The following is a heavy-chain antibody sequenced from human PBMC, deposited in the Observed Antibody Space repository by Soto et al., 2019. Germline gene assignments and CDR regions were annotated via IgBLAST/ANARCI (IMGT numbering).Heavy chain of an antibody. CDR2: TYYRSKWYN. Sequence: PSQTLSLTCAISGDSVSSNSAAWNWIRQSPSRGLEWLGRTYYRSKWYNDYAVSVKSRITINPDTSKNQFSLQLNSVTPEDTAVYFCASGVSYGSGGYYNVYGMDVWGQGTKVTVSS. J-gene: IGHJ6*02. V-gene: IGHV6-1*01. CDR3: ASGVSYGSGGYYNVYGMDV. CDR1: GDSVSSNSAA. D-gene: IGHD3-10*01.